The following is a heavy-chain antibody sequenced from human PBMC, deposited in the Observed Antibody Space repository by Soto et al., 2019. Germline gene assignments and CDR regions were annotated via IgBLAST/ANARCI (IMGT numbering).Heavy chain of an antibody. CDR2: IYYSGST. J-gene: IGHJ5*02. V-gene: IGHV4-31*03. CDR3: ARVGGINWFDP. Sequence: QVQLQESGPGLVNPSQTLSLTCTVSGGSISSGGYYWSWIRQHPWKGLVWIGYIYYSGSTYYNPALMTRVTKTVDTSKNQFSLKLSSVTAADTAVYYCARVGGINWFDPWGQGTLVTVSS. D-gene: IGHD1-20*01. CDR1: GGSISSGGYY.